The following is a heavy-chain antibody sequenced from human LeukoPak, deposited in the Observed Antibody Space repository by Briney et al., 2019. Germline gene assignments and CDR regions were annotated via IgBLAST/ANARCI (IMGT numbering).Heavy chain of an antibody. V-gene: IGHV4-59*01. Sequence: SETLSLTCTVSGGSISSYYWSWIRQPPGKGLEWIGYIYYSGNTKYNPSLKSRVTISVDTSKNQFSLNLNSVTAADTAVYYCARDSVVVLAAFDYWGQGTLVTVSS. CDR1: GGSISSYY. J-gene: IGHJ4*02. CDR3: ARDSVVVLAAFDY. CDR2: IYYSGNT. D-gene: IGHD2-15*01.